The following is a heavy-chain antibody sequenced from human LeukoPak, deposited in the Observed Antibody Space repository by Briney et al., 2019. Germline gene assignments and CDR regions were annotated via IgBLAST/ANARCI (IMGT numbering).Heavy chain of an antibody. D-gene: IGHD2-2*01. CDR3: ARLCRGNQLAGFDS. J-gene: IGHJ4*02. CDR2: MRRDGNEI. CDR1: GFTFSTYW. V-gene: IGHV3-7*01. Sequence: GSLRLSCSASGFTFSTYWMSWVRQAPGKGLEWVANMRRDGNEIYYLDSVRGRFTISRDNAKNSLYLQMNSLRAEDTAVYYCARLCRGNQLAGFDSWGQGTLVTVSS.